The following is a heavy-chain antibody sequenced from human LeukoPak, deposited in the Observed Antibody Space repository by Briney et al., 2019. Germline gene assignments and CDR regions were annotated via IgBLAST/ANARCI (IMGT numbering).Heavy chain of an antibody. J-gene: IGHJ4*02. D-gene: IGHD5-18*01. CDR1: GGSISSDY. Sequence: TSETLSLTCTVSGGSISSDYWGWIRQPAGNGLEWIGRIYTSGTTNYNPSLKSRVTMSVDTSKNQFSLKLSSVTDADTAVYYCARLSVMDPAMVDYWGQGTLVTVSS. V-gene: IGHV4-4*07. CDR2: IYTSGTT. CDR3: ARLSVMDPAMVDY.